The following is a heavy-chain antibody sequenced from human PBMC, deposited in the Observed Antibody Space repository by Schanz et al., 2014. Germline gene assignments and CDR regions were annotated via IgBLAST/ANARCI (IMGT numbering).Heavy chain of an antibody. J-gene: IGHJ4*02. Sequence: QVHLVQSESELKNPGASVKVSCKTSGYSFSTYAMNWVRQAPGQGLEWMGWINTKTGNPTYAKGFTGRFVFSLDTSVSTTHLQITNLKADDTAVYYCARGYCAGTSCPIFDYWGQGTLVTVSS. D-gene: IGHD2-2*01. CDR2: INTKTGNP. CDR3: ARGYCAGTSCPIFDY. V-gene: IGHV7-4-1*02. CDR1: GYSFSTYA.